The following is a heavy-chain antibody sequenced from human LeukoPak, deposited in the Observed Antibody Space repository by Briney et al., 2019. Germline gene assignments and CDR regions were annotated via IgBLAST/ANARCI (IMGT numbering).Heavy chain of an antibody. Sequence: ASVKVSCKASGYSFTSHYMHWVRQAPGQGLEWMGLINPTGGSTGYAQKFQGRVTMTRDTSISTAYMELSRLRSDDTAVYYCARSAARLPPDYWGQGTLVTVSS. J-gene: IGHJ4*02. D-gene: IGHD4-11*01. CDR2: INPTGGST. CDR1: GYSFTSHY. V-gene: IGHV1-46*01. CDR3: ARSAARLPPDY.